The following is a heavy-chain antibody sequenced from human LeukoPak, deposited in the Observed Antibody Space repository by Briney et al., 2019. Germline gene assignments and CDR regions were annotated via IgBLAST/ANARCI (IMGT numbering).Heavy chain of an antibody. CDR2: IWYDGSNK. V-gene: IGHV3-33*01. D-gene: IGHD6-13*01. J-gene: IGHJ4*02. CDR1: GFTFSSYG. CDR3: ARDVSYSSSWYVC. Sequence: GRSLRLSCAASGFTFSSYGMHWVRQAPGKGLEWVAVIWYDGSNKYYADSVKGRFTISRDNSKNTLYLQMNSLRAEDTAVYYSARDVSYSSSWYVCWGQGTLVTVSS.